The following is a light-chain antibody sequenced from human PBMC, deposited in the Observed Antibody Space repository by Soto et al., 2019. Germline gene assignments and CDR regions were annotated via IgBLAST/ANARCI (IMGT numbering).Light chain of an antibody. CDR2: AAS. CDR3: QEYGSSLSYT. CDR1: QRISSTF. V-gene: IGKV3-20*01. J-gene: IGKJ2*01. Sequence: IVLTQSPGTLSLSPGQRVTLSCRASQRISSTFLSWYQQKPGQAPRLLIYAASTRAAGIPDRFSGSGSGTDFTLTISRLQPEDFPVYYCQEYGSSLSYTFGQGTKLEIK.